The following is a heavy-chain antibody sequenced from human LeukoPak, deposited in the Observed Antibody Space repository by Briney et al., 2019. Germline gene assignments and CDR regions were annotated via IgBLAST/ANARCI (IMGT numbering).Heavy chain of an antibody. CDR3: ARDHDWGVDY. D-gene: IGHD7-27*01. CDR2: INGKRGDI. CDR1: GFTFTDHY. Sequence: GASVTVSCKASGFTFTDHYMHWVRQAPGQGLEWVGWINGKRGDINYAQNFQDRVTMTRDTSTSTVYMELSRLTVDDTAVYYCARDHDWGVDYWGQGTLVTVSS. V-gene: IGHV1-2*02. J-gene: IGHJ4*02.